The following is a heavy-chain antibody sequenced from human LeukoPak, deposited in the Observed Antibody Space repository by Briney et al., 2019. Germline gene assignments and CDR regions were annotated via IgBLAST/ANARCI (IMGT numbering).Heavy chain of an antibody. CDR3: ARGTSSYYDILAG. J-gene: IGHJ4*02. CDR2: IYYSGST. D-gene: IGHD3-9*01. V-gene: IGHV4-59*01. CDR1: GGSISSYY. Sequence: PSETLSLTCTVSGGSISSYYWSWIRQPPGKGLEWIGYIYYSGSTNYNPSLKSRVTISVDTSKNQFSLKLSSVTAADTAVYYCARGTSSYYDILAGWGQGTLVTVSS.